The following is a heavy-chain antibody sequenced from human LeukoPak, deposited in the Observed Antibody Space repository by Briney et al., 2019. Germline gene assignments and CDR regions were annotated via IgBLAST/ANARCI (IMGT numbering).Heavy chain of an antibody. V-gene: IGHV3-23*01. Sequence: GGSLRLSCGASGFTFTTYGMSWVRQAPGKGLEWVSAISGSGGTTSYADSVKGRFTISRDNSKNTLYLQMNSLRAEDTALYYCAKAGRAGGSITLIRGVRSDYYYMDVWGKGTTVTISS. D-gene: IGHD3-10*01. CDR3: AKAGRAGGSITLIRGVRSDYYYMDV. J-gene: IGHJ6*03. CDR2: ISGSGGTT. CDR1: GFTFTTYG.